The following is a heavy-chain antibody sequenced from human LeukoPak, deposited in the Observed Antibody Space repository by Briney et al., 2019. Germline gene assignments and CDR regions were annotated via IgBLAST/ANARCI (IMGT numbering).Heavy chain of an antibody. V-gene: IGHV3-21*05. CDR2: ISSTSSYI. J-gene: IGHJ4*02. Sequence: PGGSLRLSCAASGFTFSNCWMNWVRQAPGRGLEWVSYISSTSSYINYADSVKGRFTISRDNAKNSLFLQMNSLRAEDTAVYYCARVSQWLVPYWGQGTLVTVSS. D-gene: IGHD6-19*01. CDR1: GFTFSNCW. CDR3: ARVSQWLVPY.